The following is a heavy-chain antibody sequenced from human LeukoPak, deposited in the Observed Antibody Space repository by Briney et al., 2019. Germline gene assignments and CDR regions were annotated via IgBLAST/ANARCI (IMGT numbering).Heavy chain of an antibody. CDR3: ANYGYYDSSGLDY. J-gene: IGHJ4*02. CDR1: GFTFSSYG. V-gene: IGHV3-30*18. D-gene: IGHD3-22*01. Sequence: GRSLRLSCAASGFTFSSYGMHWVRQAPGKGLEWVAVISYDGSSKYYADSVKGRFTISRDNSKNTLYLQMNSLRAEDTAVYYCANYGYYDSSGLDYWGQGTLVTVSS. CDR2: ISYDGSSK.